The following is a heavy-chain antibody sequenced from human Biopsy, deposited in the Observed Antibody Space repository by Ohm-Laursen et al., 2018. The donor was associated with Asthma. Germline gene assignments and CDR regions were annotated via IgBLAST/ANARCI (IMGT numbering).Heavy chain of an antibody. V-gene: IGHV3-15*01. CDR1: GFTFSTYG. CDR3: TTGIDY. J-gene: IGHJ4*02. Sequence: SLRLSCTASGFTFSTYGMHWVRQAPGKGLEWVGRIKSKTDGGTTDYAAPVKCRFTISRDDSKNTLYLQMNSLKTEDTAVYYCTTGIDYWGQGTLVTVSS. CDR2: IKSKTDGGTT.